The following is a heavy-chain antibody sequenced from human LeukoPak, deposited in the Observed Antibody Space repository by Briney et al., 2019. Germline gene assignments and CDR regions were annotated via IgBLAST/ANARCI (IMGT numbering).Heavy chain of an antibody. CDR3: ARVVGYCSSTSCYRGEYYYYGMDV. V-gene: IGHV3-66*02. CDR2: IYSGGIT. J-gene: IGHJ6*02. CDR1: GFTVSSNY. Sequence: GGSLRLSCAASGFTVSSNYMSWVRQAPGKGLEGVSVIYSGGITYYADSGKGRFTISRDNSKKTLYLQMNSLRDEDAAVYYCARVVGYCSSTSCYRGEYYYYGMDVWGQGTTVTVSS. D-gene: IGHD2-2*01.